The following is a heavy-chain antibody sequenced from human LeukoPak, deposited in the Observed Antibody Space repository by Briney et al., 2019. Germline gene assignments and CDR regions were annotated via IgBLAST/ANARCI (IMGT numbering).Heavy chain of an antibody. Sequence: GGSLRLSCAVSGFTFDDYGMSWVRQAPGKGLEWVSGINWNGGSTGYADSVKGRFTISRDNAKNSLYLQMNSLRAEDTALYYCARDQFGVIIVTSQYYFDYWGQGTLVTVSS. CDR2: INWNGGST. CDR1: GFTFDDYG. D-gene: IGHD3-3*01. J-gene: IGHJ4*02. CDR3: ARDQFGVIIVTSQYYFDY. V-gene: IGHV3-20*04.